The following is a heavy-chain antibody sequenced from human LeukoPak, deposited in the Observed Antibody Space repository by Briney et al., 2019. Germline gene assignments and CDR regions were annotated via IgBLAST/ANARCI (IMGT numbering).Heavy chain of an antibody. J-gene: IGHJ6*02. D-gene: IGHD6-13*01. CDR2: IKQDGSET. CDR3: ARISSSSWPYYYYYGMDV. CDR1: GFTFSSYC. V-gene: IGHV3-7*01. Sequence: GGSLRLSCAASGFTFSSYCMSWVRQAPGKGLEWVANIKQDGSETYYVDSVKGRFTISRDNAKNSLYLQMNSLRAEDTAVYYCARISSSSWPYYYYYGMDVWGQGTTVTVSS.